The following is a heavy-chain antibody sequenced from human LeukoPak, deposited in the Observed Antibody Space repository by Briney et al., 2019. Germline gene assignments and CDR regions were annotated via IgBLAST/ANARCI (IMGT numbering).Heavy chain of an antibody. Sequence: ASVKVSCKASGFTFTTHGITWVRQAPGQGLEWLGWISAFTVDTNYAQNLLGRLTMTTDTSTSTAYMELRGLRSDDTAVYYCARLVSRGTYLYYFDYWGQGTLVTVSS. J-gene: IGHJ4*02. CDR1: GFTFTTHG. CDR2: ISAFTVDT. CDR3: ARLVSRGTYLYYFDY. V-gene: IGHV1-18*01. D-gene: IGHD1-26*01.